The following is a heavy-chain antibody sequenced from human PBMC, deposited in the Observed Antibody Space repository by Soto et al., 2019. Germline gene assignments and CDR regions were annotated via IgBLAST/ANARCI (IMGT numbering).Heavy chain of an antibody. CDR3: ARTLPQEYCSGGSCYGVGGAFDI. D-gene: IGHD2-15*01. CDR2: IFYSGST. CDR1: GGSISSGDYY. V-gene: IGHV4-30-4*01. J-gene: IGHJ3*02. Sequence: PSETLSLTCTVSGGSISSGDYYWSWIRQPPGKRLEWIGYIFYSGSTYYNPSLKSRVTISVDTSKNQFSLKLSSVTAADTAVYYCARTLPQEYCSGGSCYGVGGAFDIWGQGTMVTVSS.